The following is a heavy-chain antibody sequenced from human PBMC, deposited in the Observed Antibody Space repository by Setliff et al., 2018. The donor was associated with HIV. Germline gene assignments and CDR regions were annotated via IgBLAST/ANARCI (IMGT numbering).Heavy chain of an antibody. D-gene: IGHD4-17*01. Sequence: PSETLSLTCTVSGASISSYYWSWIRQPAGKGLEWIGRIYVSGHTDYNPSLKSRVTMSLDTSKHQFSLKLSSVTAADTALYYCARVQMAYAAFDVWGQGTMVTVSS. CDR2: IYVSGHT. CDR3: ARVQMAYAAFDV. V-gene: IGHV4-4*07. J-gene: IGHJ3*01. CDR1: GASISSYY.